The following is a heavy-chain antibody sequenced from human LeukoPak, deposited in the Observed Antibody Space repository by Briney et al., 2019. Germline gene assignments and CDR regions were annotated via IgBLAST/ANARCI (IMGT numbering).Heavy chain of an antibody. CDR1: GYTFTSYG. CDR3: VRDREYSGYDYYYYGMDV. J-gene: IGHJ6*02. Sequence: GASVNVSCKASGYTFTSYGISWVRQAPGQGLEWMGWISAYNGNTNYAQKLQGRVTMTTDTSTSTAYMELRSLRSDDTAVYYCVRDREYSGYDYYYYGMDVWGQGTTVTVSS. D-gene: IGHD5-12*01. CDR2: ISAYNGNT. V-gene: IGHV1-18*01.